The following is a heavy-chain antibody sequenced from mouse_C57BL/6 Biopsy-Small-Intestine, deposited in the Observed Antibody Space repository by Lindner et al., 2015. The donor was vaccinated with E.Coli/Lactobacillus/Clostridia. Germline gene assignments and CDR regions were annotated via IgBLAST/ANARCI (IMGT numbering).Heavy chain of an antibody. D-gene: IGHD4-1*01. Sequence: VQLQESGGDLVKPGGSLKLSCAASGFTFSSYGMSWVRQTPDKRLEWVATISSGGSYAYYPDSVKGRFTISRDNAKNTLYLQMSSLKSEDTAMYYCARHRGGTVDYWGQGTTLTVSS. V-gene: IGHV5-6*01. J-gene: IGHJ2*01. CDR2: ISSGGSYA. CDR3: ARHRGGTVDY. CDR1: GFTFSSYG.